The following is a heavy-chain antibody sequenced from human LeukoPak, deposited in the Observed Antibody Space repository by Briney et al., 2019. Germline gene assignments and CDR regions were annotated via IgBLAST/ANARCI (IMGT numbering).Heavy chain of an antibody. CDR2: IYYTGST. V-gene: IGHV4-39*07. D-gene: IGHD3-10*01. CDR1: GGSISSSSYY. CDR3: AKWHGSFEEYFQH. J-gene: IGHJ1*01. Sequence: SETLSLTCTVSGGSISSSSYYWGWIRQPPGKGLEWIGNIYYTGSTYYNPSLKSRVTISVDTSKNQFSLKLSSVTAADTAVYYCAKWHGSFEEYFQHWGQGTLVTVSS.